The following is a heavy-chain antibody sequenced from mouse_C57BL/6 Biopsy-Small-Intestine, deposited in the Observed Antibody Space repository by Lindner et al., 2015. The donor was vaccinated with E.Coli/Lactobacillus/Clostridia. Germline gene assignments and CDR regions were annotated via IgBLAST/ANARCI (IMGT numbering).Heavy chain of an antibody. J-gene: IGHJ2*01. D-gene: IGHD2-1*01. CDR2: IYPGDGDT. CDR3: ARSYGNSFDY. V-gene: IGHV1-80*01. CDR1: GYAFSTYW. Sequence: VQLQESGAELVKPGASVKISCKASGYAFSTYWMHWVKQRPGKGLEWIGQIYPGDGDTNYNGKFKGKATLTADKSSSTVYMQLSSLTSEDSAVYFCARSYGNSFDYWGQGTTLTGSS.